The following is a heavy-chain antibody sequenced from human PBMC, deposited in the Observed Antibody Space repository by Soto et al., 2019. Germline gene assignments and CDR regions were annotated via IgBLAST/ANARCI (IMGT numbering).Heavy chain of an antibody. CDR3: ARDWQQLIKSPGIAVAGDFDY. V-gene: IGHV1-18*01. CDR1: GYTFTSYG. CDR2: ISAYNGNT. Sequence: ASVKVSCKASGYTFTSYGISWVRQAPGQGLEWMGWISAYNGNTNYAQKLQGRVTMTTDTSTSTAYMELRSLRSEDTAVYYCARDWQQLIKSPGIAVAGDFDYWGQGTLVTVSS. D-gene: IGHD6-19*01. J-gene: IGHJ4*02.